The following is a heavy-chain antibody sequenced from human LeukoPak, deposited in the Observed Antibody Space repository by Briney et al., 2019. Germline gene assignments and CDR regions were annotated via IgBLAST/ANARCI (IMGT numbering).Heavy chain of an antibody. CDR3: ARSHELEFRVPDY. D-gene: IGHD3-10*01. CDR1: GYTFTGYY. J-gene: IGHJ4*02. V-gene: IGHV1-2*02. CDR2: INPNSGGT. Sequence: GASVKVSCKASGYTFTGYYMHWVRQAPGQGLEWMGWINPNSGGTNYAQKFQGRVTMTRDTSISTAYMELSRLRSDDTAVYYCARSHELEFRVPDYWGQGTLVTVSS.